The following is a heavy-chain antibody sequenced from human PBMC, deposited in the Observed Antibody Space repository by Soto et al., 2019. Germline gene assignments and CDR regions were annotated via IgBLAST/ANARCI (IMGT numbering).Heavy chain of an antibody. CDR2: IWYDGSER. CDR1: GFTFRAMA. Sequence: QVQLVESGGGVVQPGRSLTLSCAASGFTFRAMAMHWVRQAPGKGLEWVAVIWYDGSERYYGDSFKGRFTISRDNSDDTVYLRMSSLRVEDTAIYYCARDPGTPYGDCPLDHWGQGTLVTVSS. D-gene: IGHD2-21*02. J-gene: IGHJ4*02. V-gene: IGHV3-33*01. CDR3: ARDPGTPYGDCPLDH.